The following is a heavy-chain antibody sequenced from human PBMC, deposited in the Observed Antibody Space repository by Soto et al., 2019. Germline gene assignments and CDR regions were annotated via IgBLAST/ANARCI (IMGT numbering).Heavy chain of an antibody. CDR2: INHSGST. J-gene: IGHJ6*02. D-gene: IGHD6-6*01. Sequence: SETLSLTCAVYGGSFRGYDWSWIRQPPGKGLEWVGEINHSGSTNYNPSLKSRVTISVDTSKNQFTLKLSSVTAADTAVDYCASGRGAARSNYYGMDVWGQGTTVTVSS. CDR1: GGSFRGYD. V-gene: IGHV4-34*01. CDR3: ASGRGAARSNYYGMDV.